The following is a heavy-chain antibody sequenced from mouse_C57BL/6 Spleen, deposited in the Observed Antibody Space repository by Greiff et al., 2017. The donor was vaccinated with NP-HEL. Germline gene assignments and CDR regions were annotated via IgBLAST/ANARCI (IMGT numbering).Heavy chain of an antibody. D-gene: IGHD2-4*01. CDR1: GFSLTSYG. V-gene: IGHV2-2*01. CDR3: ARRDDYGDDYYAMDY. CDR2: IWSGGST. J-gene: IGHJ4*01. Sequence: VMLVESGPGLVQPSQSLSITCTVSGFSLTSYGVHWVRQSPGTGLEWLGVIWSGGSTDYNAAFISRLSISKDNSKSQVFFKMNSLQADDTAIYYCARRDDYGDDYYAMDYWGQGTSVTVSS.